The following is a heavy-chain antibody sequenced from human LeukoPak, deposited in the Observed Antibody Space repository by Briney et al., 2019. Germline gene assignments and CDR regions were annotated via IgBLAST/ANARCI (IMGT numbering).Heavy chain of an antibody. Sequence: GGSLRLSCAASGFIFSREWMHWVRQAPGKRPVWVSRINDDGSDTIYADSVRGRFTISRDDAKNTVYLQMNNLRAEDTAVYCVRGGPSTWSWGQGTLVTVSS. V-gene: IGHV3-74*01. D-gene: IGHD2-15*01. CDR1: GFIFSREW. CDR3: RGGPSTWS. CDR2: INDDGSDT. J-gene: IGHJ5*02.